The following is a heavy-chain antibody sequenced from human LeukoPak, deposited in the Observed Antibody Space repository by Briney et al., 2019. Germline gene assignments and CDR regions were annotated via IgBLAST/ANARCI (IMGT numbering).Heavy chain of an antibody. CDR2: IYYSGST. CDR1: GGSIRSSSHY. CDR3: ARLYSSSWQVDY. Sequence: SETLSLTCTVSGGSIRSSSHYWGWIRQPPGKGLEWIGSIYYSGSTYYNPSLKSRVTISVDTSKNKFSLKLSYVTAADTAVYYCARLYSSSWQVDYWGQGTLVTVSS. V-gene: IGHV4-39*01. J-gene: IGHJ4*02. D-gene: IGHD6-13*01.